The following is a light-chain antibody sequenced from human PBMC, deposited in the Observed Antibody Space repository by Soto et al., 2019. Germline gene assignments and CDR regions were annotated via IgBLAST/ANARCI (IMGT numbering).Light chain of an antibody. J-gene: IGKJ2*01. CDR3: QQYGSSPHT. CDR1: QSVSSSY. V-gene: IGKV3-20*01. Sequence: EIVLTQSPGTLSLSPGERATLSCRASQSVSSSYLAWYQHKPGQAPRLLIYGASSRATGIPDRFSGSGSGTDFTLTISRLEPEVVAVYYWQQYGSSPHTFGQGTKLEIK. CDR2: GAS.